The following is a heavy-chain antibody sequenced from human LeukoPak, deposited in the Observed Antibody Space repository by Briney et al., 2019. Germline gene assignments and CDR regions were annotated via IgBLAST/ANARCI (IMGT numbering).Heavy chain of an antibody. V-gene: IGHV3-23*01. CDR2: ISGSGRST. CDR1: GFTFSSHA. CDR3: AKGGSSSWNP. D-gene: IGHD6-13*01. Sequence: GGSLRLSCAASGFTFSSHAINWVRQAPGKGLEWVSTISGSGRSTYYADSVKGRFTVSRDNSKNTLYLQMNSLRAEDTAVYYCAKGGSSSWNPWGQGTLVTVSS. J-gene: IGHJ5*02.